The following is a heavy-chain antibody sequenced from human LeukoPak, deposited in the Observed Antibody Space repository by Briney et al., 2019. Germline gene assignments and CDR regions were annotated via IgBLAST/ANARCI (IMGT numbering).Heavy chain of an antibody. CDR1: GFTFSSYA. CDR2: ISYARNNK. J-gene: IGHJ4*02. Sequence: GRSLRLSCAASGFTFSSYAMHWVRQAPGKGLEWVAVISYARNNKYYADSVKGRFTISRDNSKNTLYLQMNSLRAEDTAVYYCALHGSGWYSTGRRRLDYWGQGTLVTVSS. CDR3: ALHGSGWYSTGRRRLDY. V-gene: IGHV3-30-3*01. D-gene: IGHD6-19*01.